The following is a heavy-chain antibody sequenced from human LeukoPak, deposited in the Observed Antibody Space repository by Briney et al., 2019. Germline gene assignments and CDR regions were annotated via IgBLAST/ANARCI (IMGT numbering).Heavy chain of an antibody. CDR3: AKVGRGAIEAD. V-gene: IGHV3-30*18. CDR1: GVTFRDFG. CDR2: ISSDGNIK. Sequence: GGALILSCAGSGVTFRDFGMHWVRQAPGKGLQWLAMISSDGNIKVSLDSVKGRSTTSRENSKNTLYLEMTRLSVEDTAVYYCAKVGRGAIEADWGQGTLVIVSS. D-gene: IGHD3-10*01. J-gene: IGHJ4*02.